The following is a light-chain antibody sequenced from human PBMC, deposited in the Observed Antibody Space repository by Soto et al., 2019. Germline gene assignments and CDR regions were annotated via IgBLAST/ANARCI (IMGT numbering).Light chain of an antibody. CDR3: QQYNNWPLT. V-gene: IGKV3-15*01. J-gene: IGKJ4*01. Sequence: EIVMTQSPATLSVSPGERPTLSCRASQRVSSNLAWYQQKPGQPPRLLIYGASTRATGIPARFSGSGSGTEFTLTISSLQSEDFAVYYCQQYNNWPLTFGGGTKVEIK. CDR1: QRVSSN. CDR2: GAS.